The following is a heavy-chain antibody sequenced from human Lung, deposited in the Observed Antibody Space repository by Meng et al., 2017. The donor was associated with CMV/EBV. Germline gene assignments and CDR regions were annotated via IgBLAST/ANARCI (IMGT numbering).Heavy chain of an antibody. D-gene: IGHD3-3*01. CDR1: GFTFSSYE. CDR2: ISSSGSTI. J-gene: IGHJ6*04. Sequence: GESLKISCAASGFTFSSYEMNWVRQAPGKGLEWVSYISSSGSTIYYADSVKGRFTISRDNAKNSLYLQMNSLRAEDTAVYYCARNGQYYDFWSGYYKISHYYYYYGMDVWGKGTLVTVSS. CDR3: ARNGQYYDFWSGYYKISHYYYYYGMDV. V-gene: IGHV3-48*03.